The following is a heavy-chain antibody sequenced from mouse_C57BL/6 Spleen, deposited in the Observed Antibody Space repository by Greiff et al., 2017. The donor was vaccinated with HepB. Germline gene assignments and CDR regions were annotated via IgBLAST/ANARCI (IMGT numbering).Heavy chain of an antibody. V-gene: IGHV1-15*01. CDR2: IDPETGGT. D-gene: IGHD3-1*01. CDR1: GYTFTDYE. CDR3: TRRRAKDYYAMDY. J-gene: IGHJ4*01. Sequence: VQLQQSGAELVRPGASVTLSCKASGYTFTDYEMHWVKQTPVHGLEWIGAIDPETGGTAYNQKFKGKAILTADKSSSTAYMELRSLTSEDSAVYYCTRRRAKDYYAMDYWGQGTSVTVSS.